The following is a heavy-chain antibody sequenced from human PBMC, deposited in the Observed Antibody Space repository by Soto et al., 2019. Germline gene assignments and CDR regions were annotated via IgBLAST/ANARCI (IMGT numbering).Heavy chain of an antibody. CDR3: ARGGYYDSSGARNYHYYGMDV. D-gene: IGHD3-22*01. CDR1: GYTFTSYG. J-gene: IGHJ6*02. V-gene: IGHV1-18*01. Sequence: ASVKVSCKASGYTFTSYGISWVRQAPGQGLEWLGRISPYNDDTKYAQRLQGRVTMTTDTSTRTAYMDIRGLRSDDTAIYYCARGGYYDSSGARNYHYYGMDVWGQGTKVTVSS. CDR2: ISPYNDDT.